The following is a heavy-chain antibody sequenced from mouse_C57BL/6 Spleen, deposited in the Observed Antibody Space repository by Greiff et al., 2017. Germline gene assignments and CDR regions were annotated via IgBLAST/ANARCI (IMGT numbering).Heavy chain of an antibody. CDR2: IHPNGGST. CDR1: GYTFTSYW. D-gene: IGHD1-1*01. Sequence: QVQLQQPGAELVKPGASVKLSCKASGYTFTSYWMPWVQQRPGQGLEWIGMIHPNGGSTNYNEKFKSKATLTVDKSSSTDYMQLSSLTSEDSAVYYCALAAVVHYWGQGTTLTVAS. V-gene: IGHV1-64*01. J-gene: IGHJ2*01. CDR3: ALAAVVHY.